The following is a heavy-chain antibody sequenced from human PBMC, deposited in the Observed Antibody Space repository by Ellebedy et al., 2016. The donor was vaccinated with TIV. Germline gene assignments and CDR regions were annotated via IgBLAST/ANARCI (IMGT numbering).Heavy chain of an antibody. D-gene: IGHD6-19*01. CDR2: FDSEDGET. Sequence: ASVKVSXKASGYTFTSYYMHWVRQAPGKGLEWMGGFDSEDGETIYAQKFQGRVTMTEDTSTDTAYMELSSLRSEDTAVYYCAILRVAVADYYYYGMDVWGQGTTVTVSS. J-gene: IGHJ6*02. CDR3: AILRVAVADYYYYGMDV. CDR1: GYTFTSYY. V-gene: IGHV1-24*01.